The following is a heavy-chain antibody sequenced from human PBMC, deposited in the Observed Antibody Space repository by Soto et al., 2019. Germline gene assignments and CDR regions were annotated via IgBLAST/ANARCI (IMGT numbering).Heavy chain of an antibody. D-gene: IGHD2-15*01. CDR2: ISGYGGDS. V-gene: IGHV3-23*01. CDR3: AKDQRGYNRPVDY. Sequence: GGSLRLSCTASGFIFANFAMNWVRQAPGRGLEWVSSISGYGGDSAYADSVKGRFTISRDNSKNTLHLQMTTLRAEDTATYYCAKDQRGYNRPVDYWGQGTLVTVSS. CDR1: GFIFANFA. J-gene: IGHJ4*02.